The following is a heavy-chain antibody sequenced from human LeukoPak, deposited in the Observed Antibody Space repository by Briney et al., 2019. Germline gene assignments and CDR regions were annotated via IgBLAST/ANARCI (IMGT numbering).Heavy chain of an antibody. CDR3: ARAPVVVVAATQADRTGNYYYYYMDV. CDR2: IKQDGSEK. Sequence: GGSLRLSCAASGFTFSNAWMSWVRQAPGKGLEWVANIKQDGSEKYYVDSVKGRFTISRDNAKNSLYLQMNSLRAQDTAVYYCARAPVVVVAATQADRTGNYYYYYMDVWGKGTTVTVSS. D-gene: IGHD2-15*01. CDR1: GFTFSNAW. J-gene: IGHJ6*03. V-gene: IGHV3-7*01.